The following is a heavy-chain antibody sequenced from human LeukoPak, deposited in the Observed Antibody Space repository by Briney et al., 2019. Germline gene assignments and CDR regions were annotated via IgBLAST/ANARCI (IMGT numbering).Heavy chain of an antibody. Sequence: SETLSLTCTVSGGSISSSSYYWGWIRQPQGKGLEWIGSIYYSGSTYYNPSLKSRVTMSVDTSKNQFSLKLSSVTAADTAVYYCASGYCTNGVCYPFDYWGQGTLVTVSS. CDR2: IYYSGST. J-gene: IGHJ4*02. D-gene: IGHD2-8*01. V-gene: IGHV4-39*07. CDR1: GGSISSSSYY. CDR3: ASGYCTNGVCYPFDY.